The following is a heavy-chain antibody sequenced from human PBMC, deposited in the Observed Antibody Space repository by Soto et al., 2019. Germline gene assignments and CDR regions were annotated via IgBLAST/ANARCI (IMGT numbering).Heavy chain of an antibody. D-gene: IGHD2-15*01. V-gene: IGHV3-30*18. CDR3: VKDFGSGYLQVGADR. J-gene: IGHJ5*02. Sequence: GGALGVSRRAAGFALSSRGMHWVRQAPGKGLEWVALISYDGRNEKYAESLKGRFTISRDNSASTLYLQMNGLRPEDAAVYYCVKDFGSGYLQVGADRWGQGTQVTVSS. CDR2: ISYDGRNE. CDR1: GFALSSRG.